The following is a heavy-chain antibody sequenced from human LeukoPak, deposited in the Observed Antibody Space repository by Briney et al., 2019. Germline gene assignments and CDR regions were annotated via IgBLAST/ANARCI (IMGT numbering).Heavy chain of an antibody. CDR1: GFAFSNFW. V-gene: IGHV3-7*01. CDR2: IKQDGFEK. D-gene: IGHD2-2*01. CDR3: ARDGCTSTTCSTLGGFSS. Sequence: GGSLRLSCAASGFAFSNFWMSWVRQAPGKGLEWVANIKQDGFEKYYVDSVRGRFTISRDNAKNSLSLQMNSLRAEDTAVYYCARDGCTSTTCSTLGGFSSWGQGTLVTVSS. J-gene: IGHJ5*02.